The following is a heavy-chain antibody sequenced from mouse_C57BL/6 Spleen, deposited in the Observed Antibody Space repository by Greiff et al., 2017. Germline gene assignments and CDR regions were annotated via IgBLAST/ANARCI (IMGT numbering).Heavy chain of an antibody. V-gene: IGHV2-2*01. J-gene: IGHJ1*03. Sequence: VKLMESGPGLVQPSQSLSITCTVSGFSLTSYGVHWVRQSPGKGLEWLGVIWSGGSTYYTAAFISRLSISKDNSKSQVFFKMNSLQADDTAIYYCARKVLTHFDVWGTGTTVTVSS. D-gene: IGHD5-1*01. CDR2: IWSGGST. CDR3: ARKVLTHFDV. CDR1: GFSLTSYG.